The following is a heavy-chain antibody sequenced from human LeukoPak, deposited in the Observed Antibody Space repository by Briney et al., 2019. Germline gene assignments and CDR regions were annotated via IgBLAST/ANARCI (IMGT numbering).Heavy chain of an antibody. D-gene: IGHD6-19*01. J-gene: IGHJ4*02. CDR2: IYYSGST. CDR1: GGSISSYY. CDR3: ARSGGWLLYFDY. Sequence: SETLSLTCTVSGGSISSYYWSWIRQPPGKGLEWIAYIYYSGSTNYNPSLKSRVTISVDTSKNQFSLKLSSVTAADTAVYYCARSGGWLLYFDYWGQGTLVTVSS. V-gene: IGHV4-59*01.